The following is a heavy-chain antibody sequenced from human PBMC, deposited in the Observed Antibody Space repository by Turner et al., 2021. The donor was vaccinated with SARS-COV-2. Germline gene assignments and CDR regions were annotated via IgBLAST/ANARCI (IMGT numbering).Heavy chain of an antibody. CDR1: GGSISSSSDY. Sequence: QLQLQESGPGLGKPSETLSLTCSVSGGSISSSSDYWGWIRQPPGKGLEWIGSIYYSGSTYDNPSLKSRFTISVDTSKNQFSLKLSSVTAADTAVYYCATSTVAGTELNYYGMDVWGQGTTVTVSS. J-gene: IGHJ6*02. CDR2: IYYSGST. CDR3: ATSTVAGTELNYYGMDV. D-gene: IGHD6-13*01. V-gene: IGHV4-39*01.